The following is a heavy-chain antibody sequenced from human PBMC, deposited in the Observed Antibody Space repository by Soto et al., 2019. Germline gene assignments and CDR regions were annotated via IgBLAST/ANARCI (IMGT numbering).Heavy chain of an antibody. CDR3: GGYRLVSNY. J-gene: IGHJ4*02. V-gene: IGHV3-23*01. CDR2: ISGSGGST. Sequence: EVQLLESGGGLVQPGGSLRLSCAASGFTFSSYAMSWVRQAPGKGLEWVSAISGSGGSTYYADSVKSRFTISRDNSKNTLYLQVNSLRAEDTEVYCCGGYRLVSNYWVQGTLVTVS. CDR1: GFTFSSYA. D-gene: IGHD6-19*01.